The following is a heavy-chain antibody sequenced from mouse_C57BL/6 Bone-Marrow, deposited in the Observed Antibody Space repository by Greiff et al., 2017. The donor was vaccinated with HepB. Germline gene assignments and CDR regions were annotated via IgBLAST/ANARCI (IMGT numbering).Heavy chain of an antibody. CDR1: GFTFSDYY. CDR2: ISNGGGST. J-gene: IGHJ4*01. CDR3: ARRENYDYDDYAMDY. Sequence: EVKLMESGGGLVQPGGSLKLSCAASGFTFSDYYMYWVRQTPEKRLEWVAYISNGGGSTYYPDTVKGRFTISRDNAKNTLYLQMSRLKSEDTAMYYCARRENYDYDDYAMDYWGQGTSVTVSS. D-gene: IGHD2-4*01. V-gene: IGHV5-12*01.